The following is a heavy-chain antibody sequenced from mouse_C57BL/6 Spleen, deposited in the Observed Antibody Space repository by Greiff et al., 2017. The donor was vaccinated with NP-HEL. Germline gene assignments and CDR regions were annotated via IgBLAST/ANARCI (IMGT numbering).Heavy chain of an antibody. CDR3: TASYYSNYGYAMDY. J-gene: IGHJ4*01. Sequence: EVQLVESGGGLVQPGGSMKLSCVASGFTFSNYWMNWVRQSPEKGLEWVAQIRLKSDNYATHYAESVKGRFTISRDDSKSSVYLQMNNLRAEDTGIYYCTASYYSNYGYAMDYWGKGTSVTVSS. V-gene: IGHV6-3*01. CDR2: IRLKSDNYAT. D-gene: IGHD2-5*01. CDR1: GFTFSNYW.